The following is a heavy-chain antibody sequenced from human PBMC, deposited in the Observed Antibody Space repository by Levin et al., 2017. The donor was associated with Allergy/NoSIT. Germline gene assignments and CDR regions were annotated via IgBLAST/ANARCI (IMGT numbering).Heavy chain of an antibody. CDR1: GGSISSYY. V-gene: IGHV4-59*01. D-gene: IGHD6-19*01. CDR3: ARAVAVAGDFDY. CDR2: IYYSGST. Sequence: KASETLSLTCTVSGGSISSYYWSWIRQPPGKGLEWIGYIYYSGSTNYNPSLKSRVTISVDTSKNQFSLKLSSVTAADTAVYYCARAVAVAGDFDYWGQGTLVTVSS. J-gene: IGHJ4*02.